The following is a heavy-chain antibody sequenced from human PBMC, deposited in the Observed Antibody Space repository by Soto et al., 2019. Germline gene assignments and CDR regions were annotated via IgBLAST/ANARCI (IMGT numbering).Heavy chain of an antibody. CDR1: GGSISSYY. D-gene: IGHD3-10*01. V-gene: IGHV4-59*08. Sequence: QVQLQESGPGLVKPSETLSLTCTVSGGSISSYYWTWIRQPPGKGLEWIGFMYNSGRTHYNPSLKSRVTISLDTSKNQFSLNRRSVTAADTAVYYCASMGYHYGSGSYPLDYWGQGTLVTVSS. CDR3: ASMGYHYGSGSYPLDY. CDR2: MYNSGRT. J-gene: IGHJ4*02.